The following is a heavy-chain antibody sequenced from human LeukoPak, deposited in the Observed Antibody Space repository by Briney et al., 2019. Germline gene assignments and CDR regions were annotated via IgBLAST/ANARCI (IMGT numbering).Heavy chain of an antibody. Sequence: SETLSLTCAVYGGSFSGYYWGWIRQPPGKGLEWIGEINHSGSTNYNPSLKSRVTISVDTSKNQFSLKLSSVTAADTTVYYCARFIAAPYYFDYWGRGTLVTVSS. V-gene: IGHV4-34*01. CDR1: GGSFSGYY. CDR3: ARFIAAPYYFDY. D-gene: IGHD6-13*01. CDR2: INHSGST. J-gene: IGHJ4*02.